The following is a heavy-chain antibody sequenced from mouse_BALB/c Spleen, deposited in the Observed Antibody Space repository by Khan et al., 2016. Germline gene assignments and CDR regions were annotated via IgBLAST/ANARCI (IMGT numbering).Heavy chain of an antibody. J-gene: IGHJ4*01. D-gene: IGHD2-1*01. V-gene: IGHV1S135*01. CDR3: ASDLLWYAVDY. Sequence: VQLKESGPELVKPGASVKVSCKASGYAFTSYNMYWLKQSHGKSLEWIGYIDPYNGGTMYNPKFQGKATLTVDNSSSTAYIHLNSLTSEDSAVYYCASDLLWYAVDYWGQGTSVTVYS. CDR1: GYAFTSYN. CDR2: IDPYNGGT.